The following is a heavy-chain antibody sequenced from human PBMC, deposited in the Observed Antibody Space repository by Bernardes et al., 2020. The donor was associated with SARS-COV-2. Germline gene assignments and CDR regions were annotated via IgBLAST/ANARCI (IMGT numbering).Heavy chain of an antibody. V-gene: IGHV4-61*09. Sequence: SETLSLTCTVSGASISSGSYFWSWIRQPAGKGLEWIGHIYTTGSTKYNPSLESRVTISADTSKSQFSLKLSSVTATDTAVYYCARIKYDFWSGRFDYWGQGTLVTVSS. D-gene: IGHD3-3*01. J-gene: IGHJ4*02. CDR2: IYTTGST. CDR3: ARIKYDFWSGRFDY. CDR1: GASISSGSYF.